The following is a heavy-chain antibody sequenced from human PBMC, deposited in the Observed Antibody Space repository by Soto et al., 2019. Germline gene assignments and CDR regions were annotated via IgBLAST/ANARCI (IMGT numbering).Heavy chain of an antibody. CDR1: GFTFSDSA. Sequence: EVQLVESGGGLVQPGGSLKLSCAASGFTFSDSAMHWVRQASGEGLEWLGRIRSKGNNYATEYGASLKGRFTISRDDSKTTTYLQMSNLNTDDTAVYYCVRYSRTLGWFFDLWGRGTLVTVSS. CDR3: VRYSRTLGWFFDL. V-gene: IGHV3-73*02. D-gene: IGHD2-21*01. CDR2: IRSKGNNYAT. J-gene: IGHJ2*01.